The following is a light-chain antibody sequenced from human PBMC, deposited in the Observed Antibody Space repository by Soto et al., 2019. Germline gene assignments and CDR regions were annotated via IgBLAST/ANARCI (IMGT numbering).Light chain of an antibody. V-gene: IGLV1-44*01. Sequence: QSVLTQPPSASGTPGQRVTISCSGSNSNIGRNTVNWYQQFPGAAPNLLIHSDNQRPSGVPDRFSGSRSGTSASLANSGLQSEDEADYYCAAWDESPNVPVFGGGTKLTVL. CDR1: NSNIGRNT. J-gene: IGLJ3*02. CDR3: AAWDESPNVPV. CDR2: SDN.